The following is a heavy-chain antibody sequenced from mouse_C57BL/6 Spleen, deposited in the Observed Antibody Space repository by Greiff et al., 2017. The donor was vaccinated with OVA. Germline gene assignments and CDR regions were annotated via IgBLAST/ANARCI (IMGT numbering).Heavy chain of an antibody. V-gene: IGHV1-50*01. CDR3: ARGITTVVAPFDY. Sequence: QVQLKQPGAELVKPGASVKLSCKASGYTFTSYWMQWVKQRPGQGLEWIGEIDPSDSYTNYNQKFKGKATLTVDTSSSTAYMQLSSLTSEDSAVYYCARGITTVVAPFDYWGQGTTLTVSS. CDR1: GYTFTSYW. D-gene: IGHD1-1*01. J-gene: IGHJ2*01. CDR2: IDPSDSYT.